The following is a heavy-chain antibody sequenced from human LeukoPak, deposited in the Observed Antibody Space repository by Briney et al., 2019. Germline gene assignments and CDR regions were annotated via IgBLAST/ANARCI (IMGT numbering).Heavy chain of an antibody. CDR1: GFTFSSYA. J-gene: IGHJ4*02. V-gene: IGHV3-23*01. CDR3: AKGNGYSYGRDYFYY. Sequence: AGSLRLSCAASGFTFSSYAMGWVRQAPGKGLEWVSAITASGGNTYYADSVKGRFTISRDNSKNTLYLQVNSLRAEDTAVYYCAKGNGYSYGRDYFYYWGQGTLVTVSS. D-gene: IGHD5-18*01. CDR2: ITASGGNT.